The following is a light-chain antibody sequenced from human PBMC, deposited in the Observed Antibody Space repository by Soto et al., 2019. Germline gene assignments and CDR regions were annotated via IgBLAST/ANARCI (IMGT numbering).Light chain of an antibody. CDR1: QSVSSSF. CDR2: AAS. V-gene: IGKV3-20*01. CDR3: QQYAISHRT. Sequence: EIVLTQSPGTLSLSPGERATLSCRASQSVSSSFLAWYQQKPGQAPRLLIYAASSRPTGIPDRFSGSGSGTDFTLTISRLEPEDFAGYYWQQYAISHRTFGQGTKVEI. J-gene: IGKJ1*01.